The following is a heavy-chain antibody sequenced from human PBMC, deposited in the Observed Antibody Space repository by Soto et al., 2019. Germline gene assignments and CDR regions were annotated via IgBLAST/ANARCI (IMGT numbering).Heavy chain of an antibody. V-gene: IGHV3-33*01. CDR2: IWYDGSRT. CDR1: GFTFSTYG. CDR3: AREQIGVAGSTHDY. J-gene: IGHJ4*02. Sequence: ESGGGVVQPGTSLRLSCAASGFTFSTYGMHWVRQAPGKGLDWVALIWYDGSRTHYAESVKGRFTISRDNSKNTLLLQMNSLRVEDTAVYYCAREQIGVAGSTHDYWGQGTLVTVSS. D-gene: IGHD6-19*01.